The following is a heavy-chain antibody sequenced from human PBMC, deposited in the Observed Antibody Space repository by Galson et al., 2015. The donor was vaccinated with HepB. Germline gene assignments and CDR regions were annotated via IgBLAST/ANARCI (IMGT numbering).Heavy chain of an antibody. J-gene: IGHJ3*02. Sequence: SVKVSCKASGYTFTGYYMHWVRQAPGQGLEWMGWINPNSGGTNYAQKFQGWVTMTRDTSISTAYMELSRLRSNDTAVYYCAREGSGWQDAFDIWGQGTMVTVSS. CDR3: AREGSGWQDAFDI. CDR1: GYTFTGYY. D-gene: IGHD6-19*01. V-gene: IGHV1-2*04. CDR2: INPNSGGT.